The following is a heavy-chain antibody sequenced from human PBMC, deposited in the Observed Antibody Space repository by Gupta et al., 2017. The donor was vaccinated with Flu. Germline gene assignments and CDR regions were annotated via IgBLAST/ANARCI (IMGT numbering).Heavy chain of an antibody. Sequence: QVQLQEPGPGLVKPSETLSLTCTVSGGSISSYYWSWIRQPPGKGLEWIGYIYYSGSTNYNPSLKSRVTISVDTSKNQFSLKLSSVTAADTAVYYCARGRGRIAVAGTTDYWGQGTLVTVSS. D-gene: IGHD6-19*01. CDR2: IYYSGST. CDR1: GGSISSYY. CDR3: ARGRGRIAVAGTTDY. J-gene: IGHJ4*02. V-gene: IGHV4-59*01.